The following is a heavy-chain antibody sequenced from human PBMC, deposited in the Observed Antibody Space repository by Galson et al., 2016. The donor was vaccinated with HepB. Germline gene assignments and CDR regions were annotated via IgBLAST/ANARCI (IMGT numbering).Heavy chain of an antibody. Sequence: SLRLSCAASGFTFSSYAMSWLRQAPGKGLDWVSSISGGGDSTFYADSVKGRFSISRDNSKDTLYLQLNSLRADDTAVYYCAKGNIDYLPAAPYAWGQGTLVTVSS. CDR1: GFTFSSYA. V-gene: IGHV3-23*01. D-gene: IGHD2-2*01. J-gene: IGHJ5*02. CDR2: ISGGGDST. CDR3: AKGNIDYLPAAPYA.